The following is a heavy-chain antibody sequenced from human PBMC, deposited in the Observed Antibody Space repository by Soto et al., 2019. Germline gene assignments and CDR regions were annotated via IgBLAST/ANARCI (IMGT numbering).Heavy chain of an antibody. J-gene: IGHJ4*02. CDR1: GYTFTGHY. Sequence: ASVKVSCKASGYTFTGHYIHWVRQAPEQGPEWMGEIGPESGATRYAQRFQGRVTMTRDMSITTVYMELNNLSPDDTAVYYCGRGRSGQIVVFYWGQGTPVTDS. CDR3: GRGRSGQIVVFY. D-gene: IGHD1-26*01. V-gene: IGHV1-2*02. CDR2: IGPESGAT.